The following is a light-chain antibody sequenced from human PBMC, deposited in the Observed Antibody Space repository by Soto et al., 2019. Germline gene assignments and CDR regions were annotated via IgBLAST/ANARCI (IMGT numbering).Light chain of an antibody. V-gene: IGLV2-8*01. J-gene: IGLJ1*01. CDR3: SSYAGSNNFV. CDR2: EVS. Sequence: QSVLTQPPSASGSLGQSLTISCTGTSSDIGAYIYVSWYQQHPGKAPKNIISEVSRRPSGVPERFSGSKSGNTASLTVSGLQADDEGHYYCSSYAGSNNFVFGTGTKVTVL. CDR1: SSDIGAYIY.